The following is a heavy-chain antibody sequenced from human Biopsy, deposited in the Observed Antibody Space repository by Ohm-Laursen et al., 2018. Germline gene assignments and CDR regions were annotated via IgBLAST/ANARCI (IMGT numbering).Heavy chain of an antibody. Sequence: SLRLSCAASGFTFSNYRMNWVRQAPGKGLEWVSYISRSSSTIRYTDSVKGRFTIPRDSSKNTLYLQMNSLRVEDTAVYYCARGPSGVATIGRGQGTLVTVSS. CDR2: ISRSSSTI. CDR3: ARGPSGVATIG. D-gene: IGHD5-24*01. CDR1: GFTFSNYR. J-gene: IGHJ4*02. V-gene: IGHV3-48*01.